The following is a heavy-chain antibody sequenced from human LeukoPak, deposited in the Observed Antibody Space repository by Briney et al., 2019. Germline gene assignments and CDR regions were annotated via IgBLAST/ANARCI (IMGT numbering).Heavy chain of an antibody. CDR3: AKDFFPSQYFYYYMDV. V-gene: IGHV3-7*01. CDR1: GFTFSSYW. CDR2: IKQDGSEK. Sequence: GGFLRLSCTASGFTFSSYWMSWVRQAPGKGLEWVANIKQDGSEKYYVDSVKGRFTISRDNAKNSLYLQMNSLRAEDTAVYYCAKDFFPSQYFYYYMDVWGKGTTVTVSS. D-gene: IGHD3-10*01. J-gene: IGHJ6*03.